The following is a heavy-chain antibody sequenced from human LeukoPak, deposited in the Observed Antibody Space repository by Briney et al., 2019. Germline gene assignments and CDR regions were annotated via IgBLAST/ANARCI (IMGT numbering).Heavy chain of an antibody. J-gene: IGHJ6*03. CDR2: INHSGST. D-gene: IGHD2-15*01. CDR1: GGSFSGYY. CDR3: ARDGCGGSCFHYYSYYMDV. V-gene: IGHV4-34*01. Sequence: SETLSLTCTVYGGSFSGYYWSWIRQPPGKGLEWIGEINHSGSTNYNPSLKSRVTISVDTSKNQFSLKLSSVTAADTAVYYCARDGCGGSCFHYYSYYMDVWGKGTTVTISS.